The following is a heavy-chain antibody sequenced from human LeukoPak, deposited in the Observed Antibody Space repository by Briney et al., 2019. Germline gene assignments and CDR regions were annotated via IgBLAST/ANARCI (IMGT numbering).Heavy chain of an antibody. D-gene: IGHD3-3*01. CDR2: INTDGSST. Sequence: GGSLRLSCAASGFTFSSYWMHWVRQAPGKGLVWVSRINTDGSSTSYADSVKGRFTISRDNAKNTLYLQMNSLRAEDTAVYYCARDRFWSGPISSSWYFDLWGRGTLVTVSS. J-gene: IGHJ2*01. CDR1: GFTFSSYW. V-gene: IGHV3-74*01. CDR3: ARDRFWSGPISSSWYFDL.